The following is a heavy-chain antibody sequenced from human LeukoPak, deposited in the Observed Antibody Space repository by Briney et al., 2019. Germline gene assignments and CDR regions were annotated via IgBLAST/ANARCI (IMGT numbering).Heavy chain of an antibody. D-gene: IGHD6-13*01. V-gene: IGHV1-69*04. CDR3: ARDPNIAAAGTNWFDP. CDR1: GGTFSSYA. J-gene: IGHJ5*02. Sequence: ASVKVSCKASGGTFSSYAISWVRQAPGQGLEWMGRIIPTFGIANYAQKFQGRVTITADKSTSTAYMELSSLRSEDTAVYYCARDPNIAAAGTNWFDPWGQGTLVTVSS. CDR2: IIPTFGIA.